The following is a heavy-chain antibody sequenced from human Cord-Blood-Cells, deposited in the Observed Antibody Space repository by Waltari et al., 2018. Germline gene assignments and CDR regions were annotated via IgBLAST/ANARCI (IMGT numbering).Heavy chain of an antibody. D-gene: IGHD3-22*01. CDR1: GFSLSTSGVG. J-gene: IGHJ4*02. Sequence: QITLKESGPTLVKPTQTLTLTCTFSGFSLSTSGVGVGWIRQPPGKALEWLALIYWDDDKRYSPSLKSRLTITKDTSENQVVLTMTNMDPVDTATYYGAHVPYYYDSSGVDYWGQGTLVTVSS. V-gene: IGHV2-5*02. CDR2: IYWDDDK. CDR3: AHVPYYYDSSGVDY.